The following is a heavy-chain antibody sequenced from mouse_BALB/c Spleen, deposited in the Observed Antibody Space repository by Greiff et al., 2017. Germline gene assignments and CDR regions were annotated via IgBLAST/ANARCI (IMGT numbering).Heavy chain of an antibody. Sequence: LEESGPELVKPGASVKMSCKASGYTFTSYVMHWVKQKPGQGLEWIGYINPYNDGTKYNEKFKGKATLTSDKSSSTAYMELSSLTSEDSAVYYCARDSSGYLIAYWGQGTLVTVSA. CDR3: ARDSSGYLIAY. CDR2: INPYNDGT. D-gene: IGHD3-2*01. J-gene: IGHJ3*01. CDR1: GYTFTSYV. V-gene: IGHV1-14*01.